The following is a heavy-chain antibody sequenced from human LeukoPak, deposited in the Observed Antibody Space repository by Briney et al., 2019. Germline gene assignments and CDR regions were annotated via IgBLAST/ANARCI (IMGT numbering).Heavy chain of an antibody. CDR3: ARENWVFDY. V-gene: IGHV4-38-2*02. D-gene: IGHD7-27*01. CDR2: VYRSGTT. CDR1: GYSISSGYH. J-gene: IGHJ4*02. Sequence: PSETLSLTCVVSGYSISSGYHWGWIRQPPGKGPEWIGSVYRSGTTYYDPSLKSRVTISVDTSNNQISLKVRSVTAADTAMYYCARENWVFDYWGQGILVTVSS.